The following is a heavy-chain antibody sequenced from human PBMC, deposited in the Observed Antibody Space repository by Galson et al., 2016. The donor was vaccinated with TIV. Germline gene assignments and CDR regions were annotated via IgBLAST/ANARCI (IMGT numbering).Heavy chain of an antibody. J-gene: IGHJ3*02. V-gene: IGHV4-34*01. CDR1: GGSLSDYY. CDR2: INHSGHT. D-gene: IGHD2-15*01. Sequence: ETLSLTCAVYGGSLSDYYWSWIRQPPGKGLEWIGEINHSGHTHHNPSLKSRVTISLDTSKNQFSLTLTSVTAADTALFYCARVRRGNVGVVDATDAFDSWDQGTMVTVSS. CDR3: ARVRRGNVGVVDATDAFDS.